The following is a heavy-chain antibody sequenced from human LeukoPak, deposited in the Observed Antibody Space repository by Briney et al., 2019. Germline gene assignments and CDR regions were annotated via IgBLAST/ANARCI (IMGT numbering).Heavy chain of an antibody. Sequence: GESLKISCKGFGNSFTKYWINWVRQMPGKGLEWMGRIDPSDSQTNYSPSFQGHVTISADKSITTAYLQWSSLEASDTGIYYCARAYSGYDSFDYWGQGTLVTVSS. CDR1: GNSFTKYW. D-gene: IGHD5-12*01. CDR3: ARAYSGYDSFDY. J-gene: IGHJ4*02. CDR2: IDPSDSQT. V-gene: IGHV5-10-1*01.